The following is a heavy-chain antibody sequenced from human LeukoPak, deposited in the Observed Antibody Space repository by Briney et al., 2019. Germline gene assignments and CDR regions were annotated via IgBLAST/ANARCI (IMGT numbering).Heavy chain of an antibody. CDR3: ATPHYYDSSGYQINSLDY. D-gene: IGHD3-22*01. CDR1: GYTFNSYY. V-gene: IGHV1-46*02. J-gene: IGHJ4*02. Sequence: ASVKVSCKASGYTFNSYYMHWVRQAPGQGLEWMGIINPSGGSTSYAQKFQGRVTMTRDTSTSTVYMELSSLRSEDTAVYYCATPHYYDSSGYQINSLDYWGQGTLVTVSS. CDR2: INPSGGST.